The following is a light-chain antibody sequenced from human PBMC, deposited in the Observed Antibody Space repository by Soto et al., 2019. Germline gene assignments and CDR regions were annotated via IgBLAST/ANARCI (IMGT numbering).Light chain of an antibody. CDR3: SQYAGSSKV. J-gene: IGLJ1*01. Sequence: QSVLAQPPSASGSPGQSIAISCTGTSSDVSGYNYVSWYQQHPGKAPKLMIYEVNKRPSGVPDRFTGSKSGNTASLTVTGLQAQEHADYYCSQYAGSSKVFRTGTKVIVL. V-gene: IGLV2-8*01. CDR2: EVN. CDR1: SSDVSGYNY.